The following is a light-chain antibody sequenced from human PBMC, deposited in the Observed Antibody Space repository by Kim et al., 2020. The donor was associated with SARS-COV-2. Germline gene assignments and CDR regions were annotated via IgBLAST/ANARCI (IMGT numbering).Light chain of an antibody. Sequence: VPPGGRATLSCGASQSVSSDLAWYQQKPGQAPRLLIYGGSTRATGIPPRFSGSGSGTEFTLIVSSLQSEDSGVYYCQQYNKWPLTFGGGTKVDIK. CDR3: QQYNKWPLT. CDR1: QSVSSD. V-gene: IGKV3-15*01. J-gene: IGKJ4*01. CDR2: GGS.